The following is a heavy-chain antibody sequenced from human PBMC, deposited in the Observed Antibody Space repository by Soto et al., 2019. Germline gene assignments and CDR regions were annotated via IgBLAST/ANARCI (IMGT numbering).Heavy chain of an antibody. CDR2: ILGDGSST. V-gene: IGHV3-30*18. CDR1: GFTFNNYG. Sequence: RRLSCEASGFTFNNYGIHWVRQAPGKGLEWVAVILGDGSSTDYAASVKGRFTISRDNSRSTLFLQMTNLRADDSAVYHCVKSLLNRRSTNFDYWGQGALVTVSS. J-gene: IGHJ4*02. CDR3: VKSLLNRRSTNFDY.